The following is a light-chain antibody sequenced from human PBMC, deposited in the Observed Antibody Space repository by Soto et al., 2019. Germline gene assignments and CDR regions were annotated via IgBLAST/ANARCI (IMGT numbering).Light chain of an antibody. CDR2: AAT. J-gene: IGKJ3*01. Sequence: IQMTQFPSSVSASVGDRVTITCRASQDVRTWLAWYQQRPGKAPKVLIHAATILQSGVPSRFSGSGAGTDFTLTINNLQPDDFATYYCQQVDNFPLTFGPGTKVD. CDR1: QDVRTW. CDR3: QQVDNFPLT. V-gene: IGKV1-12*01.